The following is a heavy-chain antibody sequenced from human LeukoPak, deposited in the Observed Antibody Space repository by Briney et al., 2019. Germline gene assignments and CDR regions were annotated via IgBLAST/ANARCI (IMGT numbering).Heavy chain of an antibody. Sequence: PGGSLRLSCAASGFTFSSYIMNWVRQAPGKWLEWHSSISPSGSHKYYADSVKGRFTISRDNAKNSVSLQMNSLRAEDTAVYYCARVSDSTPDEGSWGQGTLVTVSS. D-gene: IGHD3-22*01. J-gene: IGHJ5*01. CDR3: ARVSDSTPDEGS. V-gene: IGHV3-21*01. CDR2: ISPSGSHK. CDR1: GFTFSSYI.